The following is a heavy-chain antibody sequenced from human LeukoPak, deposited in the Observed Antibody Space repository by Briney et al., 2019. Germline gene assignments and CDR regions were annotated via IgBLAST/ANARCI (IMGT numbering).Heavy chain of an antibody. CDR2: IYSGGST. J-gene: IGHJ6*02. Sequence: GGSLRLSCAASGFTVSSNYMSWVRQAPGKGLEWVSVIYSGGSTYYADSVKGRFTISRDNSKNTLYLQMNSLRAEDTAVYYCAIPEGYCSGGSCPEFYYYGMDVWGQGTTVTVSS. CDR3: AIPEGYCSGGSCPEFYYYGMDV. V-gene: IGHV3-66*01. CDR1: GFTVSSNY. D-gene: IGHD2-15*01.